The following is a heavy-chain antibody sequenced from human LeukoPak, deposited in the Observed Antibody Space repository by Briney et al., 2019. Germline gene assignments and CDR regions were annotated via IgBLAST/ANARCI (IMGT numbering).Heavy chain of an antibody. V-gene: IGHV3-23*01. CDR3: AKHVMTTPRTLDY. CDR1: GFTFKNYA. J-gene: IGHJ4*02. D-gene: IGHD1-1*01. Sequence: QPGGSLRLSCAASGFTFKNYAVSWVRQAPGKGLEWVSTFGTGADTYYAGSVEGRFINSRDNSKSTVYLQMNSLRAGDTATYYCAKHVMTTPRTLDYWGQGTLVTVSS. CDR2: FGTGADT.